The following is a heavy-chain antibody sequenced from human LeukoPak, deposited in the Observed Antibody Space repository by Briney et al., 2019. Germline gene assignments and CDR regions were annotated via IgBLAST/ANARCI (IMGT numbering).Heavy chain of an antibody. CDR1: GFTFTRYS. CDR3: ARDGDDYGDYFDY. CDR2: ISVSSSYI. V-gene: IGHV3-21*01. J-gene: IGHJ4*02. D-gene: IGHD4-17*01. Sequence: PGGSLRLSCAASGFTFTRYSMNWVRQAPGTGLEWVSSISVSSSYIYYADSVKGRFTISRDSAKNSLDLQMNSLRAEDTAVYYCARDGDDYGDYFDYWGQGTLVTVSS.